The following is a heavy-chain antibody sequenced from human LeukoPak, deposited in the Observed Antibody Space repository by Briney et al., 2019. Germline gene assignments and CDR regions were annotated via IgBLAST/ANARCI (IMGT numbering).Heavy chain of an antibody. V-gene: IGHV1-2*02. D-gene: IGHD2-2*01. CDR3: ARDHCTSSGCYEYYYYGVDV. CDR2: INPNSGGT. J-gene: IGHJ6*02. Sequence: ASVKVSCKASGYTFTDYYIQWVRQAPGRGLEWMGWINPNSGGTNSAQKFQGRVTMTRDTSVSTAYMELSRLRSDDTAVYYCARDHCTSSGCYEYYYYGVDVWGQGTTVTVSS. CDR1: GYTFTDYY.